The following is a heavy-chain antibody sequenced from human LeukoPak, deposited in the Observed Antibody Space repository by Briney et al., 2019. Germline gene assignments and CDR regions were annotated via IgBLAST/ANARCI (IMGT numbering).Heavy chain of an antibody. V-gene: IGHV4-34*01. D-gene: IGHD3-3*01. Sequence: SETLSLTCAVYGGSFSGYYWSWIRQPPGKGLEWIGEINHSGSTNYNPSLKSRVTISVDTSKNQFSLKLSSVTAVDTAVYYCARKLGDFWSGYEVGWFDPWGQGTLVTVSS. CDR3: ARKLGDFWSGYEVGWFDP. CDR1: GGSFSGYY. CDR2: INHSGST. J-gene: IGHJ5*02.